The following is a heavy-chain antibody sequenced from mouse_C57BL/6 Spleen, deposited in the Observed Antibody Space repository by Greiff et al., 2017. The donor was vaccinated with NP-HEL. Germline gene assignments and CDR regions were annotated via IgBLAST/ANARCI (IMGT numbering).Heavy chain of an antibody. J-gene: IGHJ4*01. V-gene: IGHV1-18*01. D-gene: IGHD2-1*01. CDR1: GYTFTDYN. CDR3: ARLGVTTLYYYAMDY. Sequence: EVQLQQSGPELVKPGASVKIPCKASGYTFTDYNMDWVKQSHGKSLEWIGDINHNNGGTIYNQKFKGKATLTVDKSSSTADMKLRSLTSEDTAVYYCARLGVTTLYYYAMDYWGQGTSVTVSS. CDR2: INHNNGGT.